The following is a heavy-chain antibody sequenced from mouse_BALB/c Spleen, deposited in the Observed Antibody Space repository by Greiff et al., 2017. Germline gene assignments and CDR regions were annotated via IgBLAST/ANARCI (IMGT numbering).Heavy chain of an antibody. D-gene: IGHD1-1*01. V-gene: IGHV1-37*01. CDR3: GYGSSYWFAY. Sequence: EVKLVESGPELVKPGASVKISCKASGYSFTGYFMNWVKQSHGKSLEWIGRINPYNGDTFYNQKFKGKATLTVDKSSSTAHMELLSLTSEDSAVYYCGYGSSYWFAYWGQGTLVTVSA. CDR2: INPYNGDT. CDR1: GYSFTGYF. J-gene: IGHJ3*01.